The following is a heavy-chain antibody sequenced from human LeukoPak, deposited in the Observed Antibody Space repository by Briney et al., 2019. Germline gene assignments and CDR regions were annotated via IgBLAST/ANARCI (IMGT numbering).Heavy chain of an antibody. D-gene: IGHD7-27*01. CDR3: ARRGSVVHLTGVIDY. CDR2: ISSSSSTI. Sequence: PGGSLRLSCAASGFTFSSYSMNWVRQAPGKGLEWVSYISSSSSTIYYADSVKGRFTISRDNAKNSLYLQMNSLRAEDTAVYYCARRGSVVHLTGVIDYWGQGTLVTVSS. J-gene: IGHJ4*02. V-gene: IGHV3-48*04. CDR1: GFTFSSYS.